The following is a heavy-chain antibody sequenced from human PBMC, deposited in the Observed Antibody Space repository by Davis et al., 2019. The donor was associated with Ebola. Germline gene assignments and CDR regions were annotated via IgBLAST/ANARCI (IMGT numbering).Heavy chain of an antibody. CDR3: AREAAAGRSYYYYGMDV. CDR2: INPNSGGT. D-gene: IGHD6-13*01. V-gene: IGHV1-2*05. J-gene: IGHJ6*02. CDR1: GYTFTGYY. Sequence: AASVKVSCKASGYTFTGYYMHWVRQAPGQGLEWMGRINPNSGGTNYAQKFQGRVTMTRDTSISTAYMELSRLRSDDTVVYYCAREAAAGRSYYYYGMDVWGQGTTVTVSS.